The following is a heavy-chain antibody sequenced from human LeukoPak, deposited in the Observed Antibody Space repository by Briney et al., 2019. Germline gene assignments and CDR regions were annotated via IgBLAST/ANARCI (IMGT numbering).Heavy chain of an antibody. Sequence: SQTLSLTCAVSGGSISSGGYSWSWIRQPPGKGLEWIGYIYHSGSTYYNPSPKSRVTISVDTSKNQFSLKLSSVTAADTAVYYCATLPNVLLWFGEVYGMDVWGQGTAVTVSS. V-gene: IGHV4-30-2*01. CDR2: IYHSGST. J-gene: IGHJ6*02. CDR3: ATLPNVLLWFGEVYGMDV. D-gene: IGHD3-10*01. CDR1: GGSISSGGYS.